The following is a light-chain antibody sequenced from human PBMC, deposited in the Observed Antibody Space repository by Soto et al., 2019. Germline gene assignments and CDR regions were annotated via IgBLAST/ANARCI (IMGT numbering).Light chain of an antibody. J-gene: IGLJ1*01. CDR2: HVS. CDR3: SSYTTINSNTLYV. CDR1: SSDVGGYNF. Sequence: QSALTQPASVSGSPGQSITISCTGTSSDVGGYNFVSWHQQHPGKAPKFIIYHVSNRPSGVSSRFSGSKSGNTASLTISGLQAEDEADYYCSSYTTINSNTLYVFGTGTKLTVL. V-gene: IGLV2-14*01.